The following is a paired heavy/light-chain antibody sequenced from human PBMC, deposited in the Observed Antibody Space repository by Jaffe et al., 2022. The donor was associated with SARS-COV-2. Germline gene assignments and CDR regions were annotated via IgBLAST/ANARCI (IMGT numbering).Light chain of an antibody. Sequence: QSALTQPRSVSGSPGQSVTISCTGTSSDVGGYNYVSWYQQHPGKAPKLMIYDVSKRPSGVPDRFSGSKSGNTASLTISGLQAEDEADYYCCSYAGSYGMVFGGGTKLTVL. J-gene: IGLJ2*01. V-gene: IGLV2-11*01. CDR1: SSDVGGYNY. CDR2: DVS. CDR3: CSYAGSYGMV.
Heavy chain of an antibody. D-gene: IGHD6-19*01. CDR1: GGSISSSSYY. Sequence: QLQLQESGPGLVKPSETLSLTCTVSGGSISSSSYYWGWIRQPPGKGLEWIGSIYYSGSTYYNPSLKSRVTISVDTSKNQFSLKLSSVTAADTAVYYCARHHPGGITSGWYFARMAFDIWGQGTMVTVSS. V-gene: IGHV4-39*01. CDR3: ARHHPGGITSGWYFARMAFDI. CDR2: IYYSGST. J-gene: IGHJ3*02.